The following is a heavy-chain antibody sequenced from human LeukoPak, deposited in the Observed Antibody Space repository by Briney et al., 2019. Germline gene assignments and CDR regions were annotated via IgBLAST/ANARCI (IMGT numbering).Heavy chain of an antibody. CDR1: GYTLTELS. V-gene: IGHV1-69*05. J-gene: IGHJ3*02. D-gene: IGHD6-13*01. CDR3: ARDDQAIAAAGLDAFDI. CDR2: INPTFGTP. Sequence: ASVKVSCKVSGYTLTELSLHWVRQAPGEGLEWMGGINPTFGTPSYAQTFQGRVTITTDESTSTTYMELSSLRYEDTAMYYCARDDQAIAAAGLDAFDIWGQGTLITVSS.